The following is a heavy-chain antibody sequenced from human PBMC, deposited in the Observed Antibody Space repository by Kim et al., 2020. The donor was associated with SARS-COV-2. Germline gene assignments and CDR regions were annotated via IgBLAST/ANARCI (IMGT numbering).Heavy chain of an antibody. J-gene: IGHJ4*02. V-gene: IGHV4-59*01. D-gene: IGHD6-13*01. Sequence: SETLSLTCTVSGGSISSYYWSWIRQPPGKGLEWIGYIYYSGSTNYNPSLKSRVTISVDTSKNQFSPKLSSVTAADTAVYYCARVGIAAAGLDYWGQGTLVTVSS. CDR1: GGSISSYY. CDR3: ARVGIAAAGLDY. CDR2: IYYSGST.